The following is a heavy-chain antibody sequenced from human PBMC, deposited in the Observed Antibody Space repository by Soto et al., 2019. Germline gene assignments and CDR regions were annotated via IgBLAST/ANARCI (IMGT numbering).Heavy chain of an antibody. Sequence: PGDSLKISCKGSGYSFTSYWISWVRQMPGKGLEWMGRIDPSDSYTNYSPSFQGHVTISADKSISTAYLQWSSLKASDTAMYYCARHDIVVVTAFDIWGQGTMVTVSS. CDR3: ARHDIVVVTAFDI. J-gene: IGHJ3*02. V-gene: IGHV5-10-1*01. D-gene: IGHD2-21*02. CDR1: GYSFTSYW. CDR2: IDPSDSYT.